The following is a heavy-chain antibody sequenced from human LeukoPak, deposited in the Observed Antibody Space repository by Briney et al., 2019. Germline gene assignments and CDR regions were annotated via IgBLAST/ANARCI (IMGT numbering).Heavy chain of an antibody. CDR3: TREILMVRGYFDY. J-gene: IGHJ4*02. CDR2: IRSKAYGGTT. V-gene: IGHV3-49*03. CDR1: GFTFGDYA. Sequence: GGSLRLSCTASGFTFGDYATSWFRQAPGKGLEWVGFIRSKAYGGTTEYAASVKGRFTISRDDSKSIAYLQMNSLKTEDTAVYYCTREILMVRGYFDYWGQGTLVTVSS. D-gene: IGHD2-8*01.